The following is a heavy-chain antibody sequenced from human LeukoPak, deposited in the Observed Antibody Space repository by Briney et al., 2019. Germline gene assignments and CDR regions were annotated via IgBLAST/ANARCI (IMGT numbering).Heavy chain of an antibody. V-gene: IGHV1-2*02. J-gene: IGHJ6*03. CDR1: GYTFTGYY. CDR2: INPNSGGT. CDR3: ARDHIVVVPAALMDV. Sequence: ASVKVSCKASGYTFTGYYMHWVRQAPGQGLEWMGWINPNSGGTNYAQKFQGRVTMTRDTSISTAYMELSRLRSDDTAVYYCARDHIVVVPAALMDVWGKGTTVTVSS. D-gene: IGHD2-2*01.